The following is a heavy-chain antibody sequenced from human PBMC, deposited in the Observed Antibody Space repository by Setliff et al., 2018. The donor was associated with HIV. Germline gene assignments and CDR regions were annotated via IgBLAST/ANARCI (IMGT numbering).Heavy chain of an antibody. CDR1: GFTFCNYS. D-gene: IGHD1-26*01. Sequence: PGGSLRLSCAASGFTFCNYSMNWVRHVPGKGLEWVSHISGVGSSVYYADSVRGRFTISSDNSKNTLFLQMNSLRVEDTAVYYCAKGPWDEPHAFNIWGQGTMVTVSS. V-gene: IGHV3-48*01. CDR3: AKGPWDEPHAFNI. CDR2: ISGVGSSV. J-gene: IGHJ3*02.